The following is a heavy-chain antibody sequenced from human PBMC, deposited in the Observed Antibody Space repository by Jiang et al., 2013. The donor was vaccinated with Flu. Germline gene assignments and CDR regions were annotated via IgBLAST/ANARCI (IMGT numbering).Heavy chain of an antibody. V-gene: IGHV3-30*01. J-gene: IGHJ4*01. CDR3: ARVYDSSGYYSFFDY. CDR1: GFTFSSYA. CDR2: ISYDGSNK. D-gene: IGHD3-22*01. Sequence: VQLLESGGGVVQPGRSLRLSCAASGFTFSSYAMHWVRQAPGKGLEWVAVISYDGSNKYYADSVKGRFTISRDNSKNTLYLQMNSLRAEDTAVYYCARVYDSSGYYSFFDY.